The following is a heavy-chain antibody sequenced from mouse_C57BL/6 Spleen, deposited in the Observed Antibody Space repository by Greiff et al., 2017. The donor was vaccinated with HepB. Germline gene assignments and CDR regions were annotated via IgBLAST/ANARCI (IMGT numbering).Heavy chain of an antibody. J-gene: IGHJ4*01. CDR1: GYTFTSYW. CDR3: ARRGGSYAMDY. V-gene: IGHV1-69*01. CDR2: IDPSDSYT. Sequence: QVQLQQSGAELVMPGASVKLSCKASGYTFTSYWMHWVKQRPGQGLEWIGEIDPSDSYTNYNQKFKGKSTLTVDKSSSTAYMQLSSLTSEDSAVYYCARRGGSYAMDYWGQGTSVTVSS.